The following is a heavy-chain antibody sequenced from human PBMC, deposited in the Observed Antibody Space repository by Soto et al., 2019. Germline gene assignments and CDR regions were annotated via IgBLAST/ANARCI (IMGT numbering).Heavy chain of an antibody. Sequence: PGGSLRLSCAASGFTFSSYAMSWVRQAPGKGQEWVSAISGSGGSTYYADSVKGRFTISRDNSKNTLYQQMNSLRAEDTAVYYCAKDGIAARPGDFDYWGQGTLVTVSS. CDR1: GFTFSSYA. V-gene: IGHV3-23*01. D-gene: IGHD6-6*01. J-gene: IGHJ4*02. CDR2: ISGSGGST. CDR3: AKDGIAARPGDFDY.